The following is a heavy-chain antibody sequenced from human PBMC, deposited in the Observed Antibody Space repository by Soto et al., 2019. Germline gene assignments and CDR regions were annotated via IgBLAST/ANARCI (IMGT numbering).Heavy chain of an antibody. CDR2: IIPIFGTA. CDR3: ARDIRIVVVPAASRGYYYYYGMDV. D-gene: IGHD2-2*01. J-gene: IGHJ6*02. V-gene: IGHV1-69*13. Sequence: SVKVSCKASGGTFSSYAISWVRQAPGQGLEWMGGIIPIFGTANYAQKFQGRVTITADESTSTAYMELSSLRSEDTAVYYCARDIRIVVVPAASRGYYYYYGMDVWGQGTTVTVSS. CDR1: GGTFSSYA.